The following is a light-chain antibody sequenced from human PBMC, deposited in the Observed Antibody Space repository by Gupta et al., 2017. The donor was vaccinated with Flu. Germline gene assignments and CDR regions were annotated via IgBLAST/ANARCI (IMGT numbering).Light chain of an antibody. J-gene: IGLJ3*02. Sequence: SYELPQPSSVSVSPGQTARFTCSGDVLAKKYARWFQQKPGQAPVLVIYKDSVRPSGLPARFSGSSSGTTVTLTISGAQVEDEADYYCYSAADNNRVFGGGTKLTVL. CDR2: KDS. V-gene: IGLV3-27*01. CDR1: VLAKKY. CDR3: YSAADNNRV.